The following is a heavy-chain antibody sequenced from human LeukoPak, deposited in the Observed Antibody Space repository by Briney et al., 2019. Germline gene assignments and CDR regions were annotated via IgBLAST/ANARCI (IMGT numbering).Heavy chain of an antibody. V-gene: IGHV3-53*01. J-gene: IGHJ4*02. CDR1: GFTVSSNY. D-gene: IGHD3/OR15-3a*01. Sequence: PGGSLRLSCAASGFTVSSNYMSWVRQAPGMGLEWVSVIYSGGTTYYADSVKGRFTISRDNSKNMLYLQMNSLRAEDTAVDYCAREPGTDYRKYYFDYWGQGTLVTVSS. CDR3: AREPGTDYRKYYFDY. CDR2: IYSGGTT.